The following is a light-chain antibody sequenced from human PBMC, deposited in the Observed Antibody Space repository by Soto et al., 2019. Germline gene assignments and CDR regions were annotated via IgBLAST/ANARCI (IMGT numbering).Light chain of an antibody. CDR2: GNS. CDR1: SSNIGAGYD. V-gene: IGLV1-40*01. CDR3: QSYASSLSGVV. J-gene: IGLJ2*01. Sequence: QSVLTQPPSVSGAPGQRVTISCTGSSSNIGAGYDVHWYQQLPGTAPKLLIYGNSNRPSGVPDRFSGSKSGTSASLAITGLQAEHQADYYCQSYASSLSGVVFGGGTKLTVL.